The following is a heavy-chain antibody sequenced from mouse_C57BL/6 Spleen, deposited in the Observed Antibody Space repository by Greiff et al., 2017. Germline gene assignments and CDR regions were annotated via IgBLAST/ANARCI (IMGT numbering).Heavy chain of an antibody. V-gene: IGHV1-72*01. CDR2: IDPNSGGT. CDR1: GYTFTSYW. J-gene: IGHJ1*03. Sequence: QVQLQQPGAELVKPGASVKLSCKASGYTFTSYWMHWVKQRPGRGLEWIGRIDPNSGGTKYNEKFKSKATLTVAKPSSTAYMQLSSLTSEDSAVYDCARGGYGYYSYWYFDVWGTGTTVTVSS. D-gene: IGHD2-3*01. CDR3: ARGGYGYYSYWYFDV.